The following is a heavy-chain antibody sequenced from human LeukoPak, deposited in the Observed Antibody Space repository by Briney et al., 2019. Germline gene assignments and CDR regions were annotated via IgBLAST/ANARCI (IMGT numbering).Heavy chain of an antibody. V-gene: IGHV1-8*01. CDR2: MNPNSGNT. D-gene: IGHD3-3*01. CDR3: ARGLYYDFWSGSNIYYYYYYMDV. CDR1: GYTFTSYD. Sequence: GASVKVSCKASGYTFTSYDINWVRQAPGQGLEWMGWMNPNSGNTGYAQKFQGRVTMTRNTSISTAYMELSSLRSEDTAVYYCARGLYYDFWSGSNIYYYYYYMDVWGKGTTVTVSS. J-gene: IGHJ6*03.